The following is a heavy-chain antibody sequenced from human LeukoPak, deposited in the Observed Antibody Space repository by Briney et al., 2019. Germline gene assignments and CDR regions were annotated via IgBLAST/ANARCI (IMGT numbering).Heavy chain of an antibody. Sequence: PSETLSLTCTVSGGSISSYYWSWIRQPPGKGLEWIGYIYYSGSTNYNPSLKSRVTISVDTSKNQFSLKLSSVTAADTAVHYCASLYDFWSPFDYWGQGTLVTVSS. CDR1: GGSISSYY. CDR2: IYYSGST. V-gene: IGHV4-59*08. J-gene: IGHJ4*01. D-gene: IGHD3-3*01. CDR3: ASLYDFWSPFDY.